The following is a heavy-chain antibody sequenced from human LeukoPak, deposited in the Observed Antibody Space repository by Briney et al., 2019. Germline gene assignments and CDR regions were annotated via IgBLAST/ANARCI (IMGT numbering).Heavy chain of an antibody. CDR2: ISSGSSYI. CDR1: GFTFSSYT. V-gene: IGHV3-21*01. J-gene: IGHJ4*02. D-gene: IGHD5-24*01. Sequence: GGSLRLSCAASGFTFSSYTMDWVRQAPGKGLEWVSSISSGSSYIYYADSVKGRFTIFRDNAKNSLYLQMNSLRVEGTAVYYCARGRRELDYWGQGTLVTVSS. CDR3: ARGRRELDY.